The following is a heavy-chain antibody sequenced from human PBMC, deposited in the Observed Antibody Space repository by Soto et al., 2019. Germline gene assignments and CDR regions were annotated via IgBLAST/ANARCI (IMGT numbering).Heavy chain of an antibody. Sequence: GASVKVSCKASGGTFSSYAISWVRQAPGQGLEWMGGIIPIFGTANYAQKFQGRVTITADESTSTAYMELSSLRSEDTAVYYCARGSRGWLQFCYYYGMDVWGQGTTVTVSS. CDR1: GGTFSSYA. CDR2: IIPIFGTA. J-gene: IGHJ6*02. D-gene: IGHD5-12*01. V-gene: IGHV1-69*13. CDR3: ARGSRGWLQFCYYYGMDV.